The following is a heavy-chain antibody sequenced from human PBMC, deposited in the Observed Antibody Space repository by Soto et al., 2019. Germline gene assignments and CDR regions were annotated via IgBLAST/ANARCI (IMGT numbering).Heavy chain of an antibody. J-gene: IGHJ5*02. V-gene: IGHV1-69*13. CDR1: GGTFSSYA. D-gene: IGHD2-15*01. Sequence: ASVKVSCKASGGTFSSYAISWVRQAPGQGLEWMGGIIPIFGTANYAQKFQGRVTITADESTSTAYMELGSLRSEDTAVYYCARVVSRDCSGGSCYSGNHHYNWFDPWGQGTLVTVSS. CDR3: ARVVSRDCSGGSCYSGNHHYNWFDP. CDR2: IIPIFGTA.